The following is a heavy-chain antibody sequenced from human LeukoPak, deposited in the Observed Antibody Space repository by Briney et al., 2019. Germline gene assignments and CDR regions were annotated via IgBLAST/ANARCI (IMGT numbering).Heavy chain of an antibody. CDR3: ARGRRTSYETGFSWFDP. D-gene: IGHD1-7*01. V-gene: IGHV4-34*01. CDR1: GGSFSGYY. J-gene: IGHJ5*02. CDR2: INHSGST. Sequence: NSSETLSLTCAVYGGSFSGYYWSWIRQPPGKGLEWIGEINHSGSTNYSPSLKSRVTISVDTSKNQFSLKLSSVTAADTAVYYCARGRRTSYETGFSWFDPWGQGTLVTVSS.